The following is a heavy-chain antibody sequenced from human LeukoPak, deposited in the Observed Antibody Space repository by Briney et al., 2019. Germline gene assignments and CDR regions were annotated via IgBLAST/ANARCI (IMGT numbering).Heavy chain of an antibody. Sequence: GGSLRLSCAASGFTFSSYSMNWVRQAPGKGLEWVSSISSSSSYIYYADSVKGRFTISRDNAKNSLYLQMSSLRAEDTAVYYCARDRSTTTIVVGDDAFDIWGQGTVVTVSS. D-gene: IGHD3-22*01. V-gene: IGHV3-21*01. CDR3: ARDRSTTTIVVGDDAFDI. CDR1: GFTFSSYS. CDR2: ISSSSSYI. J-gene: IGHJ3*02.